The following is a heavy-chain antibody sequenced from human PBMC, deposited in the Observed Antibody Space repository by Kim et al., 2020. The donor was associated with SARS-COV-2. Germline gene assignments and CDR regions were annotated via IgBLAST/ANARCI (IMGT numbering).Heavy chain of an antibody. D-gene: IGHD3-10*01. V-gene: IGHV1-69*13. CDR3: ARDWGITMVRGVITFGGSYYGMDV. J-gene: IGHJ6*02. CDR1: GGTFSSYA. Sequence: SVKVSCKASGGTFSSYAISWVRQAPGQGLEWMGGIIPIFGTANYAQKFQGRVTITADESTSTAYMELSSLRSEDTAVYYCARDWGITMVRGVITFGGSYYGMDVWGQGTTVTVSS. CDR2: IIPIFGTA.